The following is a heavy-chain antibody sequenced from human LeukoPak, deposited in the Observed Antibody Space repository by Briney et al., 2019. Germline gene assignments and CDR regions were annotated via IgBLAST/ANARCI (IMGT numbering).Heavy chain of an antibody. Sequence: SETLSLTCTVSGGSISSSSYYWGWIRQPPGKGLEWIGSIYYSGSTYYNPSPKSRVTISVDTSKNQFSLKLSSVTAADTAVYYCARRVGYCSSTSCLGYNWFDPWGQGTLVTVSS. D-gene: IGHD2-2*01. J-gene: IGHJ5*02. CDR1: GGSISSSSYY. V-gene: IGHV4-39*01. CDR3: ARRVGYCSSTSCLGYNWFDP. CDR2: IYYSGST.